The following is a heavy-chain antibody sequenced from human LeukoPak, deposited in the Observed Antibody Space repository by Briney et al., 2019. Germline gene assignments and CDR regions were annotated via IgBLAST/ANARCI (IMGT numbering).Heavy chain of an antibody. J-gene: IGHJ4*02. Sequence: SETLSLTCTVSDGSISSSSYYWGWIRQPPGKGLEWIGSIYYSGSTYYNPSLKSRVTISVDTSKNQFSLKLSSVTAADTAVYYCARSSRQLLDFDYWGQGTLVTVSS. CDR1: DGSISSSSYY. CDR3: ARSSRQLLDFDY. CDR2: IYYSGST. V-gene: IGHV4-39*07. D-gene: IGHD2-2*01.